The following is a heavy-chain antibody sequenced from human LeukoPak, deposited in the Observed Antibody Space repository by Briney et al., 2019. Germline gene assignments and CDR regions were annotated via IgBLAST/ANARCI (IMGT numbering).Heavy chain of an antibody. CDR2: ISTSSRYI. CDR3: ARADCSSSTCYLRRSWFDP. Sequence: GGSQRLFCAASGFTPSNYDMNWVRQAPGKGLEWVSSISTSSRYIYYKDSVRGRFTISRDDAKNSLYLEMNSLRAEDTAVYYCARADCSSSTCYLRRSWFDPWGQGTLVTVSS. J-gene: IGHJ5*02. V-gene: IGHV3-21*01. D-gene: IGHD2-2*01. CDR1: GFTPSNYD.